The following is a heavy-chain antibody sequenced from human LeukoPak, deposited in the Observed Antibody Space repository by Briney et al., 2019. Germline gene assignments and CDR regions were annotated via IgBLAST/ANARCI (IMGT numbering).Heavy chain of an antibody. Sequence: SVKVSCKASGGTFSSYAISWVRQAPGQGLEWIGGIIPIFGTANYAQKFQGRVTITADESTSTAYMELSSLRSEDTAVYYCARDSHSQWELLRRLSFDYWGQGTLVTVSS. D-gene: IGHD1-26*01. J-gene: IGHJ4*02. CDR1: GGTFSSYA. V-gene: IGHV1-69*13. CDR3: ARDSHSQWELLRRLSFDY. CDR2: IIPIFGTA.